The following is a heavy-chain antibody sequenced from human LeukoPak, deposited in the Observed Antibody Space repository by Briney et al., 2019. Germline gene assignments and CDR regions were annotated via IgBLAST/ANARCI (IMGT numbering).Heavy chain of an antibody. CDR2: INPSGGST. CDR1: GYTFTTYS. V-gene: IGHV1-46*01. D-gene: IGHD1-26*01. J-gene: IGHJ4*02. Sequence: GASVKVSCKASGYTFTTYSMHWVRQAPGQGLEWMGIINPSGGSTSYAQKFQGRVTMTRDTSTSTVYMELSSLRSEDTAVYYCAREEGARAESNWGQGTLVTVSS. CDR3: AREEGARAESN.